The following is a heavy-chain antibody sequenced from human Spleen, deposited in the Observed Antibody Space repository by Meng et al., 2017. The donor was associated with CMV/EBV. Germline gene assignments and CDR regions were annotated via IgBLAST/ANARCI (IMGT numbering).Heavy chain of an antibody. CDR2: ISAYNGNT. CDR3: ARDEGDGYPSFDY. CDR1: GYTFTAHY. J-gene: IGHJ4*02. Sequence: ASVKVSCKASGYTFTAHYFHWVRQAPGQGLEWMGWISAYNGNTNYAQKLQGRVTMTTDTSTSTAYMELRSLRSDDTAVYYCARDEGDGYPSFDYWGQGTLVTVSS. D-gene: IGHD5-24*01. V-gene: IGHV1-18*04.